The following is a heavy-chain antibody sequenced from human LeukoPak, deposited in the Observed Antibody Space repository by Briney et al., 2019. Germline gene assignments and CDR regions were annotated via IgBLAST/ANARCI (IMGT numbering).Heavy chain of an antibody. CDR2: IYHSGST. CDR3: ARDSVNYYDSSGYYLIDY. V-gene: IGHV4-39*07. Sequence: SETLSLTCTVSGDSISSSSSYWGWIRQPPGEGLEWIGSIYHSGSTYYNPSLKSRVTISVDTSKNQFSLKLSSVTAADTAVYYCARDSVNYYDSSGYYLIDYWGQGTLVTVSS. D-gene: IGHD3-22*01. CDR1: GDSISSSSSY. J-gene: IGHJ4*02.